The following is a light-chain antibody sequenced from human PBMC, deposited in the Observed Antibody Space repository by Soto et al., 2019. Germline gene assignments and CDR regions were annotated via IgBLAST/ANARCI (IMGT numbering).Light chain of an antibody. CDR3: QQYNDWPTIT. Sequence: EIVMTQSPVPLSVSPGERATLSCRALQSVSGNLALYQQKPGQAPRRLISGESIRATGLPARFSGSGSGTEFTLTISSLQSEDVAVYYCQQYNDWPTITFGQGTRMEIK. CDR1: QSVSGN. CDR2: GES. V-gene: IGKV3-15*01. J-gene: IGKJ5*01.